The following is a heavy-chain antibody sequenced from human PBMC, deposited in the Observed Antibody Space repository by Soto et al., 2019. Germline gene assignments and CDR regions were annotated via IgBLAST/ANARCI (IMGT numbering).Heavy chain of an antibody. Sequence: PGGSLRLSCAASGFTFSSYAMSWVRQAPGKGLEWVSAISGSGGSTYYADSVKGRFTISRDNSKNTLYLQMNSLRAEDTAVYYCAKVQQQLPSQGWFDPWGPGPLVTVSS. J-gene: IGHJ5*02. V-gene: IGHV3-23*01. CDR3: AKVQQQLPSQGWFDP. CDR2: ISGSGGST. CDR1: GFTFSSYA. D-gene: IGHD6-13*01.